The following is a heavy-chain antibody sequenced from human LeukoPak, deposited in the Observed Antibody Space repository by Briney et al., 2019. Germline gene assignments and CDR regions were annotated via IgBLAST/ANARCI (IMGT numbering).Heavy chain of an antibody. Sequence: GASVKVSCKASGYTFTSYDINWVRQATGQGLEWMGWMNPNSGNTGYAQKFQGRVTMTRNTSISTAYMELGSLRSEDTAVYYCARVPDRNGYYYYGMDVWGQGTTVTVSS. CDR2: MNPNSGNT. V-gene: IGHV1-8*01. CDR1: GYTFTSYD. J-gene: IGHJ6*02. CDR3: ARVPDRNGYYYYGMDV. D-gene: IGHD2-8*01.